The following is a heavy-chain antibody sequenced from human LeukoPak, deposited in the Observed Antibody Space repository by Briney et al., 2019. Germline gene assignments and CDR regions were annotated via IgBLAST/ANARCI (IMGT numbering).Heavy chain of an antibody. Sequence: ASVKVSCKASGYTFTSYYMHWVRQAPGQGLEWMGIINPSGGSTSYAQKFQGRVTMTRDTSTSTVYVELSSLRSEDTAVYYCARDRAFIAAAGYYFDYWGQGTLVTVSS. CDR1: GYTFTSYY. D-gene: IGHD6-13*01. CDR3: ARDRAFIAAAGYYFDY. J-gene: IGHJ4*02. V-gene: IGHV1-46*01. CDR2: INPSGGST.